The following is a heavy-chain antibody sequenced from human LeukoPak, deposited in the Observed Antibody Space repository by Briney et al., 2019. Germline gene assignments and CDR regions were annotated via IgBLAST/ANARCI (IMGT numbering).Heavy chain of an antibody. CDR1: GFTFSSYS. Sequence: GGSLRLSCAASGFTFSSYSMNWVRQAPGKGLEWVSSISSSSSYIYYADSVKGRFTTSRDNAKNSLYLQMNSLRAEDTAVYYCAKGNTAMADFDYWGQGTLVTVSS. J-gene: IGHJ4*02. D-gene: IGHD5-18*01. CDR3: AKGNTAMADFDY. V-gene: IGHV3-21*01. CDR2: ISSSSSYI.